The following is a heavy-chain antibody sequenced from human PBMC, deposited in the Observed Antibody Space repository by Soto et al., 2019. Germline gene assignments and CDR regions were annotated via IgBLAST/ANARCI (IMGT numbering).Heavy chain of an antibody. CDR2: IWYDGSNQ. V-gene: IGHV3-33*01. Sequence: QVQLVESGGGVVQPGRSVRLSCAASGFTFSSYGMHWVRQAPGKGLEWVAVIWYDGSNQYYADSVKGRFTSSRDNSKNTLYLQMNSLRAEDTAVYYCARDSVAGYYYYYGMDVWGQGTTVTVSS. CDR1: GFTFSSYG. D-gene: IGHD6-19*01. CDR3: ARDSVAGYYYYYGMDV. J-gene: IGHJ6*02.